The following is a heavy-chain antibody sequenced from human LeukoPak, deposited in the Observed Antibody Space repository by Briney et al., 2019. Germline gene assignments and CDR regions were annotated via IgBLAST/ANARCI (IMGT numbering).Heavy chain of an antibody. CDR3: ARDRVSIRNWYFDL. V-gene: IGHV4-38-2*02. J-gene: IGHJ2*01. CDR1: GYSISSGYY. D-gene: IGHD3-10*01. CDR2: IYHSGST. Sequence: SETLSLTCTVSGYSISSGYYWGWIRQPPGKGLEWIGSIYHSGSTYYNPSLKSRVTMSVDTSKNQFSLKLSSVTAADTAVYYCARDRVSIRNWYFDLWGRGTLVTVSS.